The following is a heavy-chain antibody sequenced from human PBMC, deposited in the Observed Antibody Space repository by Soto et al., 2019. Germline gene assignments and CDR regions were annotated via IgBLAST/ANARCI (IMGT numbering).Heavy chain of an antibody. CDR1: GGTFSSYA. Sequence: ASVKVSCKASGGTFSSYAISWVRQAPGQGLEWMGGIIPIFGTANYAQKFQGRVTITADESTSTAYMELSSLRSEDTAVYYCARDGYCSGGSCYVFDYWGQGTLVTVSS. CDR3: ARDGYCSGGSCYVFDY. V-gene: IGHV1-69*13. D-gene: IGHD2-15*01. CDR2: IIPIFGTA. J-gene: IGHJ4*02.